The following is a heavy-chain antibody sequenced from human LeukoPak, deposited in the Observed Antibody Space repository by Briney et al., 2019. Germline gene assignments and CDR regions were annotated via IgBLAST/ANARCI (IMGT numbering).Heavy chain of an antibody. J-gene: IGHJ4*02. CDR3: ATSSSWCIY. Sequence: PGGSLRLSCAASGFTFSSYGMHWVRQAPGKGLEWVAVIWYDGSNKYYADSVKGRFTISRDNSKNTLYLQMNSLRAEDTAAYYCATSSSWCIYWGQGTLVTVSS. CDR2: IWYDGSNK. V-gene: IGHV3-33*01. D-gene: IGHD6-13*01. CDR1: GFTFSSYG.